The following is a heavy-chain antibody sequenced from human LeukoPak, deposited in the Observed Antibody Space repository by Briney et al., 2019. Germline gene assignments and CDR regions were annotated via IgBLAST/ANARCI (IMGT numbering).Heavy chain of an antibody. D-gene: IGHD6-19*01. CDR2: ISSSSSYI. Sequence: GGSLRLSCAASGFTFSSYSMNWVRQAPGKGLEWVSSISSSSSYIYYADSVKGRFTISRDNAKNTLYLQMNSLRAEDTAVYYCAKARYDSSSGWYASGGMDVWGQGTTVTVSS. CDR3: AKARYDSSSGWYASGGMDV. J-gene: IGHJ6*02. CDR1: GFTFSSYS. V-gene: IGHV3-21*04.